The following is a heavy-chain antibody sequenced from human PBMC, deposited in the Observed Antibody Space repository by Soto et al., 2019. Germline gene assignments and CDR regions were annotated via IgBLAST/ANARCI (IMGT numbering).Heavy chain of an antibody. V-gene: IGHV3-33*01. Sequence: QVQLVESGGGVVQPGRSLRLSCAASGFTFSSYGMHWVRQAPGKGLEWVAVIWYDGSNKYYADSVKGRFTISRDNSKNTLYLQMNSPRAEDTAVYYCARDLAYCGGDCPIDYWGQGTLVTVSS. CDR2: IWYDGSNK. D-gene: IGHD2-21*02. CDR3: ARDLAYCGGDCPIDY. J-gene: IGHJ4*02. CDR1: GFTFSSYG.